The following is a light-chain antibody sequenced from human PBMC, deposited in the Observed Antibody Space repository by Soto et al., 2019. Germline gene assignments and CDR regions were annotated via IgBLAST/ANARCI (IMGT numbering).Light chain of an antibody. J-gene: IGKJ5*01. CDR3: QQSYSTPSIT. Sequence: DIQLTQSPSSLSASVGDRVTITCRSSQGIITYLNWYRQKPGKAPNLLIYDASSLESGVPSRFSGSGSGTDFTLTISSLQPEDFATYYCQQSYSTPSITFGQGTRLEIK. CDR2: DAS. CDR1: QGIITY. V-gene: IGKV1-39*01.